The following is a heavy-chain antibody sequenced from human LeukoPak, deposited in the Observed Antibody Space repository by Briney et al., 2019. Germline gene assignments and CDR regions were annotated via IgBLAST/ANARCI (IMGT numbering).Heavy chain of an antibody. CDR1: GFTFSGSA. CDR2: IRSKANSYAT. CDR3: ARDRRDYSSSWYYYYYGMDV. Sequence: PGGSLRLSCAASGFTFSGSAMHWVRQASGKGLEWVGRIRSKANSYATAYAASVKGRFTISRDDSKNTAYLQMNSLKTEDTAVYYCARDRRDYSSSWYYYYYGMDVWGQGTTVTVSS. J-gene: IGHJ6*02. D-gene: IGHD6-13*01. V-gene: IGHV3-73*01.